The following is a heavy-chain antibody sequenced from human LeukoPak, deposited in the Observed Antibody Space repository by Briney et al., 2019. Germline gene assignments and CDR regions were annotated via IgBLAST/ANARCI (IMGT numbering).Heavy chain of an antibody. CDR1: GGSFSGYY. CDR2: IYYRGST. CDR3: ARGGDYGDLRYFDY. D-gene: IGHD4-17*01. V-gene: IGHV4-59*01. J-gene: IGHJ4*02. Sequence: PSETLPLTCAVYGGSFSGYYWSWIRQPPGKGLEWIGYIYYRGSTNYNPSLKSRVTFSVDTSKNQFSLKLNSVTAADTAVYYCARGGDYGDLRYFDYWGQGTLVTVSS.